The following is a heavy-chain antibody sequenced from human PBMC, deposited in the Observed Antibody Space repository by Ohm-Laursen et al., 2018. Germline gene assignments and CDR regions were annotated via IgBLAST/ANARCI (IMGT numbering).Heavy chain of an antibody. D-gene: IGHD1-26*01. CDR2: IKQDGSEK. CDR3: ARDGDIRYSGSYLNWFDP. CDR1: GFTFGDYY. Sequence: SLRLSCAASGFTFGDYYMSWIRQAPGKGLEWVANIKQDGSEKYYVDSVKGRSTISRDNAKNSLYLQMNSLRAEDTAVYYCARDGDIRYSGSYLNWFDPWGQGTLVTVSS. J-gene: IGHJ5*02. V-gene: IGHV3-7*01.